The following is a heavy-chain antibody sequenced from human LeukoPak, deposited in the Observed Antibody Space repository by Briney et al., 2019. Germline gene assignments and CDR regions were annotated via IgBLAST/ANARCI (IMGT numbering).Heavy chain of an antibody. CDR3: ARDGDCSGGNCYPFDY. CDR2: ISSNSHYI. V-gene: IGHV3-21*01. CDR1: GPTFSTYS. D-gene: IGHD2-15*01. J-gene: IGHJ4*02. Sequence: GGSLRLSCAPSGPTFSTYSMNCVRQAPGKGLEWVSSISSNSHYIYYADSVKGRFTISRDNAKSSLYLQMNSLRAEDTAVYYCARDGDCSGGNCYPFDYWGQGTLVTVSS.